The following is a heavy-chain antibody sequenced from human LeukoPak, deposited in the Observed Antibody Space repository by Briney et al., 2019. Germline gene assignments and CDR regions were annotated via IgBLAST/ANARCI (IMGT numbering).Heavy chain of an antibody. Sequence: GGSLRLSCAASGFPFSNYAMHWVRQAPGKGLEWVAVITYDGTTTHHADSVKGRFTISRDISKNMLYLQMSSPRPEDTALYYCARLGGFCSGTSCYLLYGLDVWGQGTTVTVSS. D-gene: IGHD2-2*01. CDR2: ITYDGTTT. CDR3: ARLGGFCSGTSCYLLYGLDV. V-gene: IGHV3-30*04. CDR1: GFPFSNYA. J-gene: IGHJ6*02.